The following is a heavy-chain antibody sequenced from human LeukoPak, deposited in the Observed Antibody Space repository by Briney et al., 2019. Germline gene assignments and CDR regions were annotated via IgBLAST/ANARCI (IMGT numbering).Heavy chain of an antibody. Sequence: PGGSLRFSCTVSGLTFGDYAMHWVRQAPGKGLEWVAVISYDGSNKYYADSVKGRFTISRDNSKNTLYLQMNSLRAEDTAVYYCARDKTANTMIVVVKTPYGMDVWGQGTTVTVSS. CDR1: GLTFGDYA. V-gene: IGHV3-30-3*01. CDR2: ISYDGSNK. CDR3: ARDKTANTMIVVVKTPYGMDV. D-gene: IGHD3-22*01. J-gene: IGHJ6*02.